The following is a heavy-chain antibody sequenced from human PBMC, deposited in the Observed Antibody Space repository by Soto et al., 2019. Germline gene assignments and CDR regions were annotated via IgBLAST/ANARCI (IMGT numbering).Heavy chain of an antibody. D-gene: IGHD3-16*01. CDR3: ARDLWGYTYGMDV. J-gene: IGHJ6*02. CDR1: GGTFSSYA. V-gene: IGHV1-69*13. CDR2: IIPIFGTA. Sequence: GASVKVSCKASGGTFSSYAISWVRQAPGQGLEWMGGIIPIFGTANYAQKFQGRVTITADESTSTAYMELSSLRSEDTAVYYCARDLWGYTYGMDVWGQGTTVTVSS.